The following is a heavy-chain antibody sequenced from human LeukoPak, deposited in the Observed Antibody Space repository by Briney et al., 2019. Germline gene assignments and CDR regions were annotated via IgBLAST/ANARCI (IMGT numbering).Heavy chain of an antibody. CDR1: GFTFSSYA. Sequence: PGGSLRLSCAASGFTFSSYAMSWVRQAPGKGLEWVSAISGSGGSTYYADSVKGRFTISRDNSKNTLYLQMSSLRAEDTAVYYCAKDPKDYYYMDVWGKGTTVTVSS. J-gene: IGHJ6*03. CDR2: ISGSGGST. CDR3: AKDPKDYYYMDV. V-gene: IGHV3-23*01.